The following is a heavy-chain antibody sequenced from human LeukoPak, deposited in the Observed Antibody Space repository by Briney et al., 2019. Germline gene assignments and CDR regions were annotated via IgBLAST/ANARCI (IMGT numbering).Heavy chain of an antibody. J-gene: IGHJ4*02. Sequence: GGSLRLSCTASGFTFSSYDMHWVRQAPGKGLEWVTSIQYDGSDKYYADSVKGRFTISRDNSKNTLYLQMNSLRAEDTAVYYCAKSGLNRFDYWGQGTLVTVSS. CDR1: GFTFSSYD. CDR2: IQYDGSDK. CDR3: AKSGLNRFDY. V-gene: IGHV3-30*02. D-gene: IGHD2-15*01.